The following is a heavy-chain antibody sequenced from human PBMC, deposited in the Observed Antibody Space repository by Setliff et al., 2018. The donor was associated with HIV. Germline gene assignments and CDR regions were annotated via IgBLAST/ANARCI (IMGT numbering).Heavy chain of an antibody. D-gene: IGHD4-17*01. Sequence: SETLSLTCTVSGDSISSSYWTWIRQPPGKGLEWIGYIYYSGNTNYNPSLKSRVTISLDTSKNQFSLKLISLTAADTAVYYCARRGDYGGMGYWGLGTLVTVS. V-gene: IGHV4-59*08. CDR2: IYYSGNT. CDR1: GDSISSSY. J-gene: IGHJ4*02. CDR3: ARRGDYGGMGY.